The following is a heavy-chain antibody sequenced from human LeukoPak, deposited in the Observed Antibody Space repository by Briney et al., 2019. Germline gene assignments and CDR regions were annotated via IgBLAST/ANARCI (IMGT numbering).Heavy chain of an antibody. Sequence: ASLKVSCKASVYTFTGDYMHWVRQAPGQGLGWMGWINPNIGGTNYALKLQGRVTMTRDTSISTAYMELSRLRSDDTVVYYCARASLYYDFWSGDYYMDVWGKGTTVTVSS. D-gene: IGHD3-3*01. CDR1: VYTFTGDY. V-gene: IGHV1-2*02. CDR3: ARASLYYDFWSGDYYMDV. J-gene: IGHJ6*03. CDR2: INPNIGGT.